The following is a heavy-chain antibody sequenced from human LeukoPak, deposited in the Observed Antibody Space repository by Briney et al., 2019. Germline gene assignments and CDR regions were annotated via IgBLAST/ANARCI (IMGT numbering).Heavy chain of an antibody. Sequence: ASVKVSCKASGYTFTSYGSSWVRQAPGQGLEWMGWISAYNGNTNYAQKLQGRVTMTTDTSTSTAYMELRSLTSDDTAVYYCARITPPMVRGVNWFDPWGQGTLVTVSS. CDR3: ARITPPMVRGVNWFDP. V-gene: IGHV1-18*01. CDR1: GYTFTSYG. D-gene: IGHD3-10*01. J-gene: IGHJ5*02. CDR2: ISAYNGNT.